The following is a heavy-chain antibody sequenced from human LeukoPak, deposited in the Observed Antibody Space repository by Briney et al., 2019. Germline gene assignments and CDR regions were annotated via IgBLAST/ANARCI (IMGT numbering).Heavy chain of an antibody. D-gene: IGHD4-17*01. J-gene: IGHJ5*02. CDR2: ISYDGSNK. V-gene: IGHV3-30*18. CDR1: GFTFSSYA. Sequence: GGSLTLSCAASGFTFSSYAVHWVRQAPGKGLEWVAVISYDGSNKYYADSVKGRFTISRDNSKNTLYLQMNSLRVEDTAVYYCAKGYYADYGDRWAQGTLVTVSS. CDR3: AKGYYADYGDR.